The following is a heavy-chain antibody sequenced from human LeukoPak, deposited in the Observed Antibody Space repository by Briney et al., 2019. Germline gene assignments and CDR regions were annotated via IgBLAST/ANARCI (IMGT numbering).Heavy chain of an antibody. CDR3: ARVGYSSSWYAYYYYYMDV. V-gene: IGHV3-11*01. J-gene: IGHJ6*03. D-gene: IGHD6-13*01. CDR1: GFTFSDYY. CDR2: ISSSGSTI. Sequence: PGGSLRLSCAASGFTFSDYYMSWIRQAPGKGLEWVSYISSSGSTIYYADSVKGRFTISRDNAKNSLYLQMNSLRAEDTAVYYCARVGYSSSWYAYYYYYMDVWGKGTTVTVSS.